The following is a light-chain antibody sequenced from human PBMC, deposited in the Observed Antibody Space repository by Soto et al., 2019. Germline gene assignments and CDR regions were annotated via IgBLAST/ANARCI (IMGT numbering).Light chain of an antibody. V-gene: IGLV2-14*01. CDR1: SSDVGRYNY. J-gene: IGLJ3*02. Sequence: QSALTQPASVSGSPGQSIAISCTGTSSDVGRYNYVSWYQQHPGKAPKLLIYGVDNRPSGVSNRFSGSKSGNTASLTISGLQAEDEADYYCTSLTTSDSWVFGGGTKVTVL. CDR3: TSLTTSDSWV. CDR2: GVD.